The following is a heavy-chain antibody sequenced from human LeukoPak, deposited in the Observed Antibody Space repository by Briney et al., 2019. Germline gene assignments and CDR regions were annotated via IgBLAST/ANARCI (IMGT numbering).Heavy chain of an antibody. D-gene: IGHD3-10*01. Sequence: GGSLRLSCAASGFTFSDYYMSWIRQAPGKGLDWVSYIISSGSTIYYADSVKGRFTISRDNAKNSLYLQMNSLRAEDTAVYYCAREKAETYYYGSGRRYYFDYWGQGTLVTVSS. CDR3: AREKAETYYYGSGRRYYFDY. CDR1: GFTFSDYY. CDR2: IISSGSTI. V-gene: IGHV3-11*01. J-gene: IGHJ4*02.